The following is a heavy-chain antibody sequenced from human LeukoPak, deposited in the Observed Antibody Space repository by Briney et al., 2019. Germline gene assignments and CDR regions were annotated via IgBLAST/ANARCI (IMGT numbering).Heavy chain of an antibody. CDR3: ARERGAARHYFDY. D-gene: IGHD6-6*01. CDR2: ISGGGCST. J-gene: IGHJ4*02. Sequence: GSLRLSCAASGFTFSSSAMSWVRQAPGKGLEWLSGISGGGCSTYYADSVKGRFTISRDNSKNTLYLQMNSLRAEVTAVYYCARERGAARHYFDYWGQGTLVTVSS. V-gene: IGHV3-23*01. CDR1: GFTFSSSA.